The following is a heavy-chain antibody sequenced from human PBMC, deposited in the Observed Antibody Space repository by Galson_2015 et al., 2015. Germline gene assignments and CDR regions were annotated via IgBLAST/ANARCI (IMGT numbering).Heavy chain of an antibody. CDR2: VFYSGST. V-gene: IGHV4-31*03. J-gene: IGHJ6*03. Sequence: TLSLTCTVSGDSISRGSYYWSWIRQHPGKGLEWIAYVFYSGSTYYNPSLESRVTISIDTSKNQFSLRLTSVTAADTAVYYCARSIFGLVKSSYYYYMDVWGKGTTVSVSS. D-gene: IGHD3/OR15-3a*01. CDR3: ARSIFGLVKSSYYYYMDV. CDR1: GDSISRGSYY.